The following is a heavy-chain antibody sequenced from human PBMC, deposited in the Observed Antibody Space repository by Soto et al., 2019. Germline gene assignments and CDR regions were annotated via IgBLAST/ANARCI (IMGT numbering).Heavy chain of an antibody. CDR3: ARDSEDYVMDV. Sequence: AKTSETLSLTCTVSGGSISSGGYYWSWIRQHPGKGLEWIGYIYYSGSTYYNPSLKSRVTISVDTSKNQFSLKLSSVTAAGTAVYYCARDSEDYVMDVWGQGTTVTVSS. V-gene: IGHV4-31*03. CDR2: IYYSGST. J-gene: IGHJ6*02. CDR1: GGSISSGGYY.